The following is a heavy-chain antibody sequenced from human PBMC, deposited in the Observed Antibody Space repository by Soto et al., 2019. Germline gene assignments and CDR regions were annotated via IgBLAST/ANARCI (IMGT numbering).Heavy chain of an antibody. Sequence: VQLVESGGGLVQPGRSLGLSCTASGFTFGDYAMTWFRQAPGKGLEWVGFISSKRYGGTAEYATSVKGRFTISRDDSNSIAYLQMNSLKTEDTAVYFCSRLTPSKYRDSPFDPWGQGTLVIVSS. J-gene: IGHJ5*02. V-gene: IGHV3-49*03. D-gene: IGHD5-12*01. CDR3: SRLTPSKYRDSPFDP. CDR2: ISSKRYGGTA. CDR1: GFTFGDYA.